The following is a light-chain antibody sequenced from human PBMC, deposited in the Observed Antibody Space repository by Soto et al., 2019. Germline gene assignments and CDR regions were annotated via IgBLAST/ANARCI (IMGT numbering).Light chain of an antibody. Sequence: QSVLTQPPSASGTPGQRVTISCFGSSTNIGINTVNWYQQVPGTAPKLLIYRNNQRPSGVPDRFSGSKSGTSASLAISGLLSEDEADYYCAAWDDSLKGLFGGGTKLTVL. J-gene: IGLJ3*02. V-gene: IGLV1-44*01. CDR1: STNIGINT. CDR3: AAWDDSLKGL. CDR2: RNN.